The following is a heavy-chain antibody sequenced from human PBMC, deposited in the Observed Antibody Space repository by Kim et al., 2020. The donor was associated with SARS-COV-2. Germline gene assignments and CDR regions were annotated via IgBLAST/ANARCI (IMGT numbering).Heavy chain of an antibody. CDR1: GFTLSRYG. CDR3: ARGIYTSGYLDLDC. Sequence: GGSLRLSCAASGFTLSRYGMHWVRQAPGKGLEWVAVISYDGSNKYYVDSVKGRSTISRDNFKSTVYLQMNTLRAEDTAVYYCARGIYTSGYLDLDCWGQG. V-gene: IGHV3-30-3*01. D-gene: IGHD6-19*01. J-gene: IGHJ4*02. CDR2: ISYDGSNK.